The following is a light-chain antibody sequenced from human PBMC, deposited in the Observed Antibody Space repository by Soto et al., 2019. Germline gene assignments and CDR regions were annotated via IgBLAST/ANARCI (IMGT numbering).Light chain of an antibody. V-gene: IGKV3-15*01. CDR2: GPS. Sequence: EIVMTQSPATLSVSPAERATLSCRASQSVSSNLAWYQQKPGQAPRLLIYGPSTRATGIPARFSGSGSGTEFTLTISSLQSEDFAVYYCQQYNNWSTFGQGTKVEIK. J-gene: IGKJ1*01. CDR3: QQYNNWST. CDR1: QSVSSN.